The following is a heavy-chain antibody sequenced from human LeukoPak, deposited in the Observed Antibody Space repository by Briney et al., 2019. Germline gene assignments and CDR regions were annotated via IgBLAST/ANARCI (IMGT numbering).Heavy chain of an antibody. V-gene: IGHV3-21*01. CDR3: ARGSSKYDY. CDR2: ISSSSSYI. Sequence: PGGPLTLSCAPSGFTFSSYSMNWVRQAPGKGLEWVSSISSSSSYIYYADSVKGRFTTSRDNAKNSLYLQMNSLRAEDTAVYYCARGSSKYDYWGQGTLVTVSS. J-gene: IGHJ4*02. D-gene: IGHD6-13*01. CDR1: GFTFSSYS.